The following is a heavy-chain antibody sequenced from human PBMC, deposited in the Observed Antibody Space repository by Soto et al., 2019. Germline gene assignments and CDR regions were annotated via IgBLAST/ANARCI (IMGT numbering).Heavy chain of an antibody. J-gene: IGHJ4*02. Sequence: EVQLVESGGGLVQPGGSLRLSCAASGITLSSYWMYWVRQAPGKGLVWVSRIHNDGSSTSYADSVKGRFTISRDNTKNTLHLDMTGLRVEDTAVYYWEVRGGYTTTFDYWGQGPLATGSS. CDR3: EVRGGYTTTFDY. V-gene: IGHV3-74*01. CDR2: IHNDGSST. D-gene: IGHD1-26*01. CDR1: GITLSSYW.